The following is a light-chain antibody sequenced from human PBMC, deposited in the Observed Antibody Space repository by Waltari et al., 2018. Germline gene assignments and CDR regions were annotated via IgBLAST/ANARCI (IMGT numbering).Light chain of an antibody. V-gene: IGLV2-14*03. CDR2: DVT. Sequence: QSAMTQPASVSASPGQSITISCTTTSTDVVGYNVLTWYQQHPGKAPKLIIYDVTKRPSGVSNRFSGSKSGNTASLTISGLQTEDEADYYCSSYTSATIYVFGIGTKVVVL. J-gene: IGLJ1*01. CDR1: STDVVGYNV. CDR3: SSYTSATIYV.